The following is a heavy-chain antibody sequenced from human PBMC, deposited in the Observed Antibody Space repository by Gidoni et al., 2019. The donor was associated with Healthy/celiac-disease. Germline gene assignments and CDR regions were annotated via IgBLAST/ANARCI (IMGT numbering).Heavy chain of an antibody. CDR2: ISSSSSTI. J-gene: IGHJ6*02. V-gene: IGHV3-48*02. CDR3: ARVYDFWSGPRYYYYGMDV. Sequence: EVQLVESGGGLVQPGGSLRLPCAASGFTFGSYSMNWVRQAPGRGLEWVSYISSSSSTIYYADSVKGRFTISRDNAKNSLYLQMNSLRDEDTAVYYCARVYDFWSGPRYYYYGMDVWGQGTTVTVSS. D-gene: IGHD3-3*01. CDR1: GFTFGSYS.